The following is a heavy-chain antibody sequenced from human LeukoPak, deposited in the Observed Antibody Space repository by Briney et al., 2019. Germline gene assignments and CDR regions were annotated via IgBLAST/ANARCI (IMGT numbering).Heavy chain of an antibody. J-gene: IGHJ5*02. D-gene: IGHD3-10*01. V-gene: IGHV4-39*02. CDR2: IYYSGST. CDR1: GGSISSSSYY. Sequence: SETLSLTCTVSGGSISSSSYYWGWIRQPPGKGLEWIGTIYYSGSTYYNPSLKSRVTISVDTSKNHFSLKLSSVTAADMAVYYCARRNYGSGSQFDPWGQGTPVTVSS. CDR3: ARRNYGSGSQFDP.